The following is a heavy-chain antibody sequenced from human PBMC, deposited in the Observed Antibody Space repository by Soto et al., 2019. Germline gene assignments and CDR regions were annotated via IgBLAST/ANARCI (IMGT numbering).Heavy chain of an antibody. CDR3: AKDLVRLYYYGSGST. Sequence: EVQLLESGGGLVQPGGSLRLSCAASGFTFSSYAMSWVRQAPGKGLEWVSAISGSGGSTYYADSVKGRFTISRDNSKNTLYLQMNSLRAEDTAVYDCAKDLVRLYYYGSGSTWGQGTLVTVSS. CDR2: ISGSGGST. V-gene: IGHV3-23*01. J-gene: IGHJ5*02. CDR1: GFTFSSYA. D-gene: IGHD3-10*01.